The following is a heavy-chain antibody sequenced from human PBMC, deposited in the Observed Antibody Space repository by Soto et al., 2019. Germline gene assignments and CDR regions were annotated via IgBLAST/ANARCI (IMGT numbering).Heavy chain of an antibody. V-gene: IGHV3-23*01. CDR2: ISGSGGST. CDR1: GFTFSNYA. Sequence: EVQLLESGGGLVQPGGSLRLSCAASGFTFSNYAMNWVRQAPGKGLEWVSSISGSGGSTYYADSVKGRFTVSRDNSKNTLYLQMNSLRAEDTAVYYCAKEGIGGYCISPGCYAIDWFDPWGQGTLVTVSS. D-gene: IGHD2-2*01. CDR3: AKEGIGGYCISPGCYAIDWFDP. J-gene: IGHJ5*02.